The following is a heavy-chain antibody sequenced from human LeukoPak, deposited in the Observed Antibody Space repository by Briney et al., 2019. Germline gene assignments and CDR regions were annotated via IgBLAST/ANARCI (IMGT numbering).Heavy chain of an antibody. D-gene: IGHD3-22*01. CDR1: GYRFTTNW. Sequence: GESLKISCKGSGYRFTTNWIGWVRQMPRKGLEWMGIIYPGDSDTKFSPSIQGQVTISADKSVNTAYLQWSSLKASDTGIYYCARTYYDSSGYQRFDLWGQGTLVTVSS. V-gene: IGHV5-51*01. J-gene: IGHJ4*02. CDR2: IYPGDSDT. CDR3: ARTYYDSSGYQRFDL.